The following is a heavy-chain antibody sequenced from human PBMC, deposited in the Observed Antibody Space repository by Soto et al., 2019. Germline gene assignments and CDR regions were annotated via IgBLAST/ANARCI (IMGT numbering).Heavy chain of an antibody. J-gene: IGHJ5*02. Sequence: QLQLQESGPGLVKPSETLSLTCTVSDGSISSSSITYYWSWIRQPPGKGPEWIGGIHSSGSAYYNPSLKSRVTVSIDVSKNEFSLKLSSVTAADTAVYYCARRPRAVAGMDNWFDPWGQGILVTVSS. CDR3: ARRPRAVAGMDNWFDP. D-gene: IGHD6-19*01. CDR2: IHSSGSA. CDR1: DGSISSSSITYY. V-gene: IGHV4-39*01.